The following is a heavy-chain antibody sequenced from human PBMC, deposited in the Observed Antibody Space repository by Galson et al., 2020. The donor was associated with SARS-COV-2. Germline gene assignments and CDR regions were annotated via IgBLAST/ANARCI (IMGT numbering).Heavy chain of an antibody. CDR3: AKVSALRYYYDSSGYYFSGPFDY. V-gene: IGHV3-23*01. D-gene: IGHD3-22*01. CDR1: AFTFSSYA. Sequence: GGSLRLSCAASAFTFSSYAMSWLRQAPGKGLECVSAISGSGGSTYYADSVKGRFTISRDNSKNTPYLQMNSLRAEDTAVYYCAKVSALRYYYDSSGYYFSGPFDYWGQGTLVTVSS. CDR2: ISGSGGST. J-gene: IGHJ4*02.